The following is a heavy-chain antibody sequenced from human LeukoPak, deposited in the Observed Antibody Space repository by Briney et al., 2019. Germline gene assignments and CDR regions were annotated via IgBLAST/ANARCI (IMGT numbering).Heavy chain of an antibody. CDR2: INHSGST. CDR1: VGSFSGYY. V-gene: IGHV4-34*01. Sequence: SETLSLTCAVYVGSFSGYYWSWIRQPPGKGREWIGEINHSGSTNYNPSLKSRVTISVDTSKNQFSLKLSSVTAADTVVYYCARTSSTSPGGGYYFDYWGQGTLVTVSS. J-gene: IGHJ4*02. CDR3: ARTSSTSPGGGYYFDY. D-gene: IGHD2-2*01.